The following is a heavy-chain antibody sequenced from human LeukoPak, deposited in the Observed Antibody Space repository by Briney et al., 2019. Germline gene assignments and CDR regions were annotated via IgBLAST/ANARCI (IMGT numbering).Heavy chain of an antibody. CDR3: ASGQDGYNWVYYYYGMDV. CDR2: IYSGGST. D-gene: IGHD5-24*01. CDR1: GFTVSSNY. V-gene: IGHV3-53*01. Sequence: GGSLRLSCAASGFTVSSNYMSWVRQAPGKGLEWVSVIYSGGSTYYADSVKGRFTISRDNSKNTLYLQMNSLRAEDTAVYYCASGQDGYNWVYYYYGMDVWGQGTTVTASS. J-gene: IGHJ6*02.